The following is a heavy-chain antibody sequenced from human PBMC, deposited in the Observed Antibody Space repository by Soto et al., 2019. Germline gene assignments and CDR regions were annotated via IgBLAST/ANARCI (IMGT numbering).Heavy chain of an antibody. CDR1: GFTFSSYS. CDR2: ISSSSSYI. Sequence: GSLRLSCAASGFTFSSYSMNWVRQAPGKGLEWVSYISSSSSYIYYADSVKGRFTISRDNAKNSLYLQMNSLRAEDTAVYYCARSGYCSSTSCYNYYYYMEVWGKGTTVTVSS. J-gene: IGHJ6*03. V-gene: IGHV3-21*01. D-gene: IGHD2-2*02. CDR3: ARSGYCSSTSCYNYYYYMEV.